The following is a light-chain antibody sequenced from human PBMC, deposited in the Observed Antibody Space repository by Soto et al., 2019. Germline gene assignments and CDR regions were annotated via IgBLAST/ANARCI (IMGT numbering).Light chain of an antibody. Sequence: QSVLTQPPSASGTPGQRVTISCSGSSSNIGRNTVNWYQQFPGTAPKLLIYSNNQRPSGVPDRFSGSKSGTSASLTISGLQSEDEDDYYCAAWDDSLHVVFGGGTKLTVL. V-gene: IGLV1-44*01. J-gene: IGLJ2*01. CDR2: SNN. CDR3: AAWDDSLHVV. CDR1: SSNIGRNT.